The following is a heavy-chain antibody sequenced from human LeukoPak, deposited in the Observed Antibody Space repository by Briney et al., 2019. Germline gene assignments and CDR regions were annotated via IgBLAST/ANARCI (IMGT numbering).Heavy chain of an antibody. J-gene: IGHJ4*02. CDR2: IIPIFGTA. V-gene: IGHV1-69*06. D-gene: IGHD6-19*01. CDR1: GGTFSSYA. CDR3: ARVPHTGYSSGWYFDY. Sequence: SVKVSCKASGGTFSSYAISWVRQAPGQGLEWMGGIIPIFGTANYAQKFQGRVTITADKSTSTAYMELSSLRSEDTAVYYCARVPHTGYSSGWYFDYWGQGTLVTVSS.